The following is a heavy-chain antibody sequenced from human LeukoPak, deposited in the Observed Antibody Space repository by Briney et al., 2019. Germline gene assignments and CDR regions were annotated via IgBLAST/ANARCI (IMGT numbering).Heavy chain of an antibody. CDR1: GYTFTGYH. Sequence: ASVKVSCKASGYTFTGYHIHWVRQAPGQGLEWMGRINPYSGDTNFAQKFQGRVTMTRDTSITTAYMDLSSLTPDDTAVYFCARDPGPYYDSRGGTLWGQGTLVTVSS. D-gene: IGHD3-22*01. CDR2: INPYSGDT. V-gene: IGHV1-2*06. CDR3: ARDPGPYYDSRGGTL. J-gene: IGHJ4*02.